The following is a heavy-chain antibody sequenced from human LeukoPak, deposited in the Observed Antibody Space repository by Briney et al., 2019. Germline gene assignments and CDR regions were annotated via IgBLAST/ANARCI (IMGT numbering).Heavy chain of an antibody. CDR3: ARVDGSGWYGNWYFDL. D-gene: IGHD6-19*01. CDR2: IYYSGST. Sequence: PSETLSLTCTVSGGSISSSSYYWGWIRQPPGKGLEWIGYIYYSGSTNYNPSLKSRVTISVDTSKNQFSLKLSSVTAADTAVYYCARVDGSGWYGNWYFDLWGRGTLVTVSS. J-gene: IGHJ2*01. V-gene: IGHV4-61*05. CDR1: GGSISSSSYY.